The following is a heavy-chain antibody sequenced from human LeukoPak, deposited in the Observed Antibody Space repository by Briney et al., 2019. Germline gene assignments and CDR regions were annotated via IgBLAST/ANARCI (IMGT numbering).Heavy chain of an antibody. J-gene: IGHJ3*02. V-gene: IGHV1-69*10. Sequence: SVKVACKASTGTFTIFTISWVRQAAGQGREWMGSTIAILGLENYPKKFRGRSTITADKATSPAYLEMSSLGSEDTDVYYCARDISIAAPTEVADAFDIWGQGTMVTVSS. CDR1: TGTFTIFT. CDR3: ARDISIAAPTEVADAFDI. CDR2: TIAILGLE. D-gene: IGHD6-6*01.